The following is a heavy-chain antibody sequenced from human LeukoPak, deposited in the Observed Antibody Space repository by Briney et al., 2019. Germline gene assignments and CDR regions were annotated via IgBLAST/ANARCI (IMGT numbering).Heavy chain of an antibody. V-gene: IGHV4-34*01. J-gene: IGHJ4*02. CDR3: ARTRGYCSSTSCRHFDY. D-gene: IGHD2-2*01. CDR1: GGSFSGYY. Sequence: SETLSLTCAVYGGSFSGYYWSWIRQPPGKGLEWMGEINHSGSTNYNPSLKSRVTISVDTSKNQFSLKLSSVTAADTAVYYCARTRGYCSSTSCRHFDYWGQGTLVTVSS. CDR2: INHSGST.